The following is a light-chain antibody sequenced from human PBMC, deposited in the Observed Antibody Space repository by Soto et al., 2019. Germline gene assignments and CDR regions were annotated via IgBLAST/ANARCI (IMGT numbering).Light chain of an antibody. CDR1: NSDIGAYNY. CDR2: DVD. J-gene: IGLJ2*01. CDR3: CSFAGLNTFI. Sequence: QSALTQPRSVSGSSGQSVTISCVGTNSDIGAYNYVSWYHQHPGKAPQVILFDVDQRPSGVPDRFSGSKSGNTASLTISGLQTEDEGDFYCCSFAGLNTFIFGGGTQLTVL. V-gene: IGLV2-11*01.